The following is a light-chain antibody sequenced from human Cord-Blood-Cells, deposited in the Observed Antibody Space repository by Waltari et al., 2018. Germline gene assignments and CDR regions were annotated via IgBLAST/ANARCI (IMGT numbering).Light chain of an antibody. Sequence: QSALTQPRSVSGSPGQSVTISCTGTRSDVGGSNYVSWYQQHPGKAPKLMIYDVSKRPSGVTDRFSGSKSGNTASLTISGLQAEDEADYYCCSYAGSYTLVFGGGTKLTVL. CDR2: DVS. CDR1: RSDVGGSNY. CDR3: CSYAGSYTLV. V-gene: IGLV2-11*01. J-gene: IGLJ3*02.